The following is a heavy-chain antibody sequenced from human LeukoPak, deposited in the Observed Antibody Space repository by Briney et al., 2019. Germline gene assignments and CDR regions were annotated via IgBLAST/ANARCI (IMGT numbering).Heavy chain of an antibody. V-gene: IGHV1-8*03. Sequence: ASVKVSCKASGYTFTSYDINWVRQATGQGLEWMGWMNPNSGNTGYAQKFQGRVTITRNTSISTAYMELSSLRSEDTAVYYCARGEGSYPYNWFDPWGQGTLVTVSS. D-gene: IGHD1-26*01. CDR2: MNPNSGNT. CDR3: ARGEGSYPYNWFDP. CDR1: GYTFTSYD. J-gene: IGHJ5*02.